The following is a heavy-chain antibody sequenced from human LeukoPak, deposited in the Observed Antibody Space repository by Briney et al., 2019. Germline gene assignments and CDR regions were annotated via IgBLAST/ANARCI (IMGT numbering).Heavy chain of an antibody. CDR3: ARVPRSGGSCS. CDR1: GFTFSSYA. V-gene: IGHV3-30-3*01. CDR2: ISYDGSNK. D-gene: IGHD2-15*01. Sequence: GGSLRLSCAASGFTFSSYAMHWVRQAPGKGLELVAVISYDGSNKYYADSVKGRFTISRDNSKNTLYLQMNSLRAEDTAVYYCARVPRSGGSCSWGQGTLVTVSS. J-gene: IGHJ4*02.